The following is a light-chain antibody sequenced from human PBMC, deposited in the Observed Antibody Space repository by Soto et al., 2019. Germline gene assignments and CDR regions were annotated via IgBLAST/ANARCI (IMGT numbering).Light chain of an antibody. CDR3: RSYTDSNIPVI. CDR1: SSDVGAYNY. J-gene: IGLJ2*01. V-gene: IGLV2-14*01. Sequence: QSALTQPASVSGSPGQSITISCTGTSSDVGAYNYVSWYQQHPGKAPKLIIFEVTNRPSGVSIRFSGSKSGNTASLTVSGLQAEDESDYYCRSYTDSNIPVIFGGGTKLTVL. CDR2: EVT.